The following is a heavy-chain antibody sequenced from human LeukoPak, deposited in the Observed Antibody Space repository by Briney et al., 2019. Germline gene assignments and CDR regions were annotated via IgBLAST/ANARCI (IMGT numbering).Heavy chain of an antibody. D-gene: IGHD2-15*01. CDR3: ARGQYCSGGSCYPGH. CDR1: GYTFTSYD. V-gene: IGHV1-2*02. CDR2: INPNSGGT. Sequence: ASVKVSCKASGYTFTSYDINWVRQATGQGLEWMGWINPNSGGTNYAQKFQGRVTMTRDTSISTAYMELSRLRSDDTAVYYCARGQYCSGGSCYPGHWGQGTLVTVSS. J-gene: IGHJ4*02.